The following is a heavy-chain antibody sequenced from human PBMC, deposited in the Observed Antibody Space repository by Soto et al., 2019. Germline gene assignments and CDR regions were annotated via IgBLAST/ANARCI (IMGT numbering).Heavy chain of an antibody. D-gene: IGHD3-22*01. V-gene: IGHV4-31*03. Sequence: SETLSLTCTVSGGSISSGGYYWSWIRQHPGKGLEWIGYIYYSGSTYYSPSLKSRVTISVDTSKNQFSLKLSSVTAADTAVYYCAARGGGDYYDSSGYNDAFDIWGQGTMVTVS. CDR1: GGSISSGGYY. CDR2: IYYSGST. CDR3: AARGGGDYYDSSGYNDAFDI. J-gene: IGHJ3*02.